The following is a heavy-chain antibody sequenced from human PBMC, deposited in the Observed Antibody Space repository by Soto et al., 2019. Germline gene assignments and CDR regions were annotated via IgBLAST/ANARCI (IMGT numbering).Heavy chain of an antibody. CDR3: AKVRGSSPPRWYFDY. V-gene: IGHV3-21*01. CDR2: ISSSSSYI. D-gene: IGHD6-6*01. J-gene: IGHJ4*02. CDR1: GFTFSSYS. Sequence: GGSLRLSCAASGFTFSSYSMNWVRQAPGKGLEWVSSISSSSSYIYYADSVKGRFTISRDNAKNSLYLQMNSLRAEDTAVYYCAKVRGSSPPRWYFDYWGQGTLVTVSS.